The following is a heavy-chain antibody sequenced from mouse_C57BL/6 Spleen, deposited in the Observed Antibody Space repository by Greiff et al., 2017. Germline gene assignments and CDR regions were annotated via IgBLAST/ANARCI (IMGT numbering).Heavy chain of an antibody. V-gene: IGHV1-20*01. CDR2: INPYNGDT. J-gene: IGHJ2*01. CDR3: ARGEADYFDY. Sequence: VHVKQSGPELVKPGDSVKISCKASGYSFTGYFMNWVMQSHGKSLEWIGRINPYNGDTFYNQKFKGKATLTVDKSSSTAHMELRSLTSEDSAVYYCARGEADYFDYWGQGTTLTVSS. CDR1: GYSFTGYF.